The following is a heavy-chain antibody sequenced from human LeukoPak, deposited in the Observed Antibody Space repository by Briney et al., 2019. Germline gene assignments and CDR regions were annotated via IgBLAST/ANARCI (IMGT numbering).Heavy chain of an antibody. CDR1: GFTFSSYA. V-gene: IGHV3-23*01. CDR3: VRDLGHSRHYFEY. D-gene: IGHD7-27*01. J-gene: IGHJ4*02. CDR2: ISGSGSST. Sequence: GGSLRLSCAASGFTFSSYAMSWVRQAPGKGLEWVSAISGSGSSTYYADSVKGRFTISRDNSKDTLYLQVNSLRAEDTAVYFCVRDLGHSRHYFEYWGQGALVTVSS.